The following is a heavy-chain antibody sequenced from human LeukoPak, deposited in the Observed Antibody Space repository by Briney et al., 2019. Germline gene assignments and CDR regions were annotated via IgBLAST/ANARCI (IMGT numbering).Heavy chain of an antibody. CDR2: ISDSGGNT. Sequence: GGSLRLFCAASGFTFNSYAMSWVRQASWERLQWVSGISDSGGNTYYADSVRGRFTISRDNSKNTLYLQMNSLRAEDTAVYYCARPATVTTPLGYFQHWGQGTLVTVSS. V-gene: IGHV3-23*01. CDR1: GFTFNSYA. D-gene: IGHD4-17*01. J-gene: IGHJ1*01. CDR3: ARPATVTTPLGYFQH.